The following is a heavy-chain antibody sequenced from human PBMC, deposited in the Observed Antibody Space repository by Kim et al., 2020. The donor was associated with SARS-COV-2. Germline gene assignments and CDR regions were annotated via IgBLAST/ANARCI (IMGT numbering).Heavy chain of an antibody. J-gene: IGHJ6*02. V-gene: IGHV3-66*01. D-gene: IGHD3-22*01. CDR3: AREASSGSYYYYYGMDV. Sequence: VKCRFTISRDNSKNTLYHQMNSLRAEDTAVYYCAREASSGSYYYYYGMDVWGQGTTVTVSS.